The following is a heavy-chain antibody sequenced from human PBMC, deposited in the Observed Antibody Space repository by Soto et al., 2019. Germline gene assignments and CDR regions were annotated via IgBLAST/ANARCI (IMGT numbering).Heavy chain of an antibody. CDR3: ASDQGAGGGNSLDY. CDR2: ISSSSSYI. Sequence: EVQLVESGGGLVKPGGSLRLSCAASGFTFSSYSMNWVRQAPGKGLEWVSSISSSSSYIYYADSVKGRFTISRDNAKNSLYLQMNSLRAEDTAVYYCASDQGAGGGNSLDYWGQGTLVTVSS. CDR1: GFTFSSYS. D-gene: IGHD2-21*02. J-gene: IGHJ4*02. V-gene: IGHV3-21*01.